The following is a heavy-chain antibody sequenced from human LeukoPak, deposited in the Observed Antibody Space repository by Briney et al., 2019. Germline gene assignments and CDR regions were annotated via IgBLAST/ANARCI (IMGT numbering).Heavy chain of an antibody. CDR3: AKEVPPNYDFWSGYSPLNWFDP. V-gene: IGHV3-23*01. D-gene: IGHD3-3*01. CDR2: ISGSGGST. Sequence: GGSLRLSCAASGFTFSSYAMSWVRQAPGKGLEWVSAISGSGGSTYYADSVKGRFTISRDNSKNTLYLQMNSLRAEDTAVYYCAKEVPPNYDFWSGYSPLNWFDPWGQEPWSPSPQ. J-gene: IGHJ5*02. CDR1: GFTFSSYA.